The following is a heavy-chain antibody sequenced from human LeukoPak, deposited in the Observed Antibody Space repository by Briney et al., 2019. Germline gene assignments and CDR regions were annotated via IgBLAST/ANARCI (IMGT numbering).Heavy chain of an antibody. CDR1: GFTFRDYT. CDR3: AREVLIVVEPAANTIDY. J-gene: IGHJ4*02. D-gene: IGHD2-2*01. Sequence: PGGSLRPSCAASGFTFRDYTMNWVRQAPGQGLEWVSAISKSGTYIKYADSVKGRFTVSRDNAKNSLFLQMNSLRVEDTAVYFCAREVLIVVEPAANTIDYWGQGTRVTVSS. CDR2: ISKSGTYI. V-gene: IGHV3-21*01.